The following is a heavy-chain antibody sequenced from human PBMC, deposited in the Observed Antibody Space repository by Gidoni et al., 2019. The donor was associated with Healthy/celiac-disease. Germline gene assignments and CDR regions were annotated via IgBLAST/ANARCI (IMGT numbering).Heavy chain of an antibody. CDR3: ARDPPPSAGVDTAMGRPFDY. V-gene: IGHV3-33*01. D-gene: IGHD5-18*01. CDR1: GFPFSSYG. CDR2: IWYDGSNK. J-gene: IGHJ4*02. Sequence: QVQLVESGGGVVQPGRSLRLSCAASGFPFSSYGMHWVRQAPGKGLGVVAVIWYDGSNKYYADSVKGRFTISRDNSKNTLYLQMNSLRAEDTAVYYCARDPPPSAGVDTAMGRPFDYWGQGTLVTVSS.